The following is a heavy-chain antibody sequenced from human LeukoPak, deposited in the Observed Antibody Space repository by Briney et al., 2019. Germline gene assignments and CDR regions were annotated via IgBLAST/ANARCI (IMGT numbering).Heavy chain of an antibody. CDR2: IYYSGST. V-gene: IGHV4-59*08. D-gene: IGHD1-26*01. CDR1: GGSISSYY. J-gene: IGHJ4*02. CDR3: ARHPPYSAFDY. Sequence: ASETLSLTCTVSGGSISSYYWSWIRQPPGEGLEWIGYIYYSGSTNYNPSLKSRVTISVDTSKNQFSLKLSSVTAADTAVYYCARHPPYSAFDYWGQGTLVPVSS.